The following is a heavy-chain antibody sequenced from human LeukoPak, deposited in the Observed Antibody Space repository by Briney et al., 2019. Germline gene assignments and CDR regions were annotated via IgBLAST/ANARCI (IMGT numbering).Heavy chain of an antibody. V-gene: IGHV3-53*01. J-gene: IGHJ5*02. CDR3: GRAGVYSASSGYGPDR. CDR1: GFSVSNNY. CDR2: IHSGGET. D-gene: IGHD3-22*01. Sequence: GGSLRLSCAAPGFSVSNNYMTWVRQAPGKGLEWVSVIHSGGETCYTDSVKGRFTISRDNSKNTLYLQMNSLRAEDTAVYYCGRAGVYSASSGYGPDRWGQGTLVTVSS.